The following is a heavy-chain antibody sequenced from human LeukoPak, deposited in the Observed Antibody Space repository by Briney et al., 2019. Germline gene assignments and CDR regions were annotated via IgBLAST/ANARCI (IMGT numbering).Heavy chain of an antibody. CDR2: IIPIFGTA. Sequence: SVKVSCKASGGTFSSYAISWVRQAPGQGLEWMGGIIPIFGTANYAQKFQGRVTITTDESTSTAYTELSSLRSEDTAVYYCARASSESIAARPYWFDPWGQGTLVTVSS. D-gene: IGHD6-6*01. J-gene: IGHJ5*02. CDR3: ARASSESIAARPYWFDP. CDR1: GGTFSSYA. V-gene: IGHV1-69*05.